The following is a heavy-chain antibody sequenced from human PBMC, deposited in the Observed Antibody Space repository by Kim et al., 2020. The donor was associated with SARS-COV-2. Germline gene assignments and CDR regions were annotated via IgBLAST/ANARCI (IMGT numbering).Heavy chain of an antibody. D-gene: IGHD3-10*01. J-gene: IGHJ6*02. Sequence: ASVKVSCKASGYTFTSYAMHWVRQAPGQRLEWMGWINAGNGNTKYSQKFQGRVTITRDTSASTAYMELSSLRSEDTAVYYCARTGTMVRGVIIYYYYGMDVWGQGTTVTVSS. V-gene: IGHV1-3*01. CDR2: INAGNGNT. CDR3: ARTGTMVRGVIIYYYYGMDV. CDR1: GYTFTSYA.